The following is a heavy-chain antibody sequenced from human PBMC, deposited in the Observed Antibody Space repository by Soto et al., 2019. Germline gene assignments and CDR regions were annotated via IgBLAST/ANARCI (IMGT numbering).Heavy chain of an antibody. CDR1: GFTFSNAW. V-gene: IGHV3-15*01. CDR2: IKSKTDGGTT. CDR3: TPRLRWYRGDYFDY. D-gene: IGHD4-17*01. J-gene: IGHJ4*02. Sequence: GGSLRLSCAASGFTFSNAWMSWVRQAPGKGLEWVGRIKSKTDGGTTDYAAPVKGRFTISRDDSKNTLYLQMNSLKTEDTAVYYCTPRLRWYRGDYFDYWGQGTLVTVSS.